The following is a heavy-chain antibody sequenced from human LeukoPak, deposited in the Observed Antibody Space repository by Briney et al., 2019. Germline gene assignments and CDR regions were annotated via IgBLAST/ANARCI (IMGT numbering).Heavy chain of an antibody. CDR3: ARDRRVTYYYDSSGYYYGY. J-gene: IGHJ4*02. CDR1: GYTFTSYG. V-gene: IGHV1-18*01. D-gene: IGHD3-22*01. CDR2: ISAYNGNT. Sequence: ASVKVSCKASGYTFTSYGFSWVRQAPGQGLEWMGWISAYNGNTNYAQKLQGRVTMTTDTSTSTAYMELRSLRSDDTAVYYCARDRRVTYYYDSSGYYYGYWGQGTLVTVSS.